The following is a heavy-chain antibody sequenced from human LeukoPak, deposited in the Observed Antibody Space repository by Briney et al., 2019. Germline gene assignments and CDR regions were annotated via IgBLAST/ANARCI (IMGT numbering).Heavy chain of an antibody. Sequence: PGGSLRLSCTVSGFTVSSNSMSWVRQAPGKGLEWVSFIYSDNTHYSDSVKGRFTISRDNSKNTLYLQMNSLRAEDTAVYYCVKVGHDFWSGLDYYFDSWGQGTLVTVSS. CDR3: VKVGHDFWSGLDYYFDS. D-gene: IGHD3-3*01. CDR1: GFTVSSNS. CDR2: IYSDNT. V-gene: IGHV3-53*01. J-gene: IGHJ4*02.